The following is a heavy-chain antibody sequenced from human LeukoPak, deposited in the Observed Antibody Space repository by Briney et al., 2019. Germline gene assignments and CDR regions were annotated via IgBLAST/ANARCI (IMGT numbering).Heavy chain of an antibody. CDR3: ARDLIGYDSSLAY. J-gene: IGHJ4*02. V-gene: IGHV3-21*01. CDR2: ISSSSSYI. CDR1: GFTFSSYS. D-gene: IGHD5-12*01. Sequence: GGSLRLSCAVSGFTFSSYSMNWVRQAPGKGLEWVSSISSSSSYIYYADSVKGRFTISRDNAKISLYLQMNSLIAEVTAVYYCARDLIGYDSSLAYWGQGTLVTVSS.